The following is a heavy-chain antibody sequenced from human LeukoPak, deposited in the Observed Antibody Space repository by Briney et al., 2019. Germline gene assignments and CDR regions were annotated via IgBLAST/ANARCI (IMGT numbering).Heavy chain of an antibody. Sequence: ASVEVSCKASGYTFTGYQIHWVRQAPGQGLEWMGWINPNSGGTNYAQKFQGRVTMTRDTSISTAYMELSSLRSDDTAVYYCARAVGGNYRRPIDYWGQGSLVTVSS. V-gene: IGHV1-2*02. CDR1: GYTFTGYQ. D-gene: IGHD1-26*01. CDR3: ARAVGGNYRRPIDY. J-gene: IGHJ4*02. CDR2: INPNSGGT.